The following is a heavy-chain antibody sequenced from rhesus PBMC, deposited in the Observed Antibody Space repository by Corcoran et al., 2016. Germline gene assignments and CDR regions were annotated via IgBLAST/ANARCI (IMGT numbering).Heavy chain of an antibody. CDR1: GGSISSNY. D-gene: IGHD3-9*01. CDR3: ARGHYEDDYGSRMGF. V-gene: IGHV4-173*01. CDR2: ISGSGGRT. Sequence: QLQLQESGPGLVKPSETLSLTCAVSGGSISSNYWSGIRQPPGTGLEWIGRISGSGGRTDSTPSLKSRVTISPDTSKNQFSLKLSSVTAADTAVYYCARGHYEDDYGSRMGFWGQGLRVTVSS. J-gene: IGHJ3*01.